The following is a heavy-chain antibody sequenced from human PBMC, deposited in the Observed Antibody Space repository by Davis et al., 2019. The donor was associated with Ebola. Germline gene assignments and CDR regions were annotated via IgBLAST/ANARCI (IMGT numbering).Heavy chain of an antibody. CDR2: ISGSGGST. J-gene: IGHJ6*01. CDR1: GFTFRSYA. V-gene: IGHV3-23*01. Sequence: GESLKISCAASGFTFRSYAMTWVRQAPGKGLEWVSEISGSGGSTNYADSVKGRFTISRDNSKNSLFLQMNSLHQGPIGLPPGTLLQEHLWG. CDR3: TLLQEHL.